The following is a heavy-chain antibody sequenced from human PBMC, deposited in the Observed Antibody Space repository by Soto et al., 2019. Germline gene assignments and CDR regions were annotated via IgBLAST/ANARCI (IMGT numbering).Heavy chain of an antibody. J-gene: IGHJ4*02. CDR1: GFDVSNTA. D-gene: IGHD3-22*01. CDR3: AREAIIVIAAPEYYFDY. CDR2: IYSGGYT. Sequence: EVQLVESGGDLVQRGGSLRLSCAASGFDVSNTAMSWVRQAPGKGLERVSVIYSGGYTNYTDSVKGRFIVSRDSPKTTLYLQMDRLSAEDTAVYYCAREAIIVIAAPEYYFDYWGQGTLVTVSS. V-gene: IGHV3-66*01.